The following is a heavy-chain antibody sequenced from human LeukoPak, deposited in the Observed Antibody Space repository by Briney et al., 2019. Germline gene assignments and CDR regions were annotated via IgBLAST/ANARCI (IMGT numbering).Heavy chain of an antibody. D-gene: IGHD1-26*01. CDR2: IYYSGST. CDR1: AGSISSYY. CDR3: AREASGSYFDY. Sequence: SETLSLTCTVSAGSISSYYWSWIRQPPGKGLEWIGYIYYSGSTNYNPSLRSRVTISVDTSKNQFSLKLSSVTAADTAVYYCAREASGSYFDYWGQGTLVTVSS. J-gene: IGHJ4*02. V-gene: IGHV4-59*01.